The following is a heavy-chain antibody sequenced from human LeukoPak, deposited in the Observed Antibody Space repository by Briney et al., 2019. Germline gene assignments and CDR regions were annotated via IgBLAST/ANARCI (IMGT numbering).Heavy chain of an antibody. D-gene: IGHD3-3*01. J-gene: IGHJ4*02. CDR1: GFTFSRSW. CDR2: IKQDGSDK. V-gene: IGHV3-7*03. Sequence: GGSLRLSCAVSGFTFSRSWMSWVRQTPGRGLEWVANIKQDGSDKYYVDSVRGRFTISRDNAKNSLYLQMNSLRAEDTAVFYCARDQYDTWSRRGNFDSWGQGTLVIVSS. CDR3: ARDQYDTWSRRGNFDS.